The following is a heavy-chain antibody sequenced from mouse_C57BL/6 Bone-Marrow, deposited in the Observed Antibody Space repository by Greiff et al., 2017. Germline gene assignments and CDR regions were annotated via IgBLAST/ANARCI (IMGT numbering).Heavy chain of an antibody. V-gene: IGHV3-6*01. CDR3: ARERSVYYWYFDV. D-gene: IGHD1-1*01. Sequence: EVKLVESGPGLVKPSQSLSLTCSVTGYSITSGYYWNWIRQFPGNKLEWMGYISYDGSNNYNPYLKNRISITRDTSKNQFFLKLNSGTTEDTATYYCARERSVYYWYFDVWGTGTTVTVSS. CDR1: GYSITSGYY. CDR2: ISYDGSN. J-gene: IGHJ1*03.